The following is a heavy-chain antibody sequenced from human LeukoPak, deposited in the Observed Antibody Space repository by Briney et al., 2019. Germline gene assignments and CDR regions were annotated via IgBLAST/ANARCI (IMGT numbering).Heavy chain of an antibody. CDR3: ALGLVTDY. D-gene: IGHD3-9*01. J-gene: IGHJ4*02. Sequence: GGSLRLSCAASGLTISNNFMGWVRQAPGKGLEWVSLIYSGGSTYYADSVKGRFTISRDNSKNTLYLQMNSLRVEDTAVYYCALGLVTDYWGQGTLVTVSS. CDR1: GLTISNNF. CDR2: IYSGGST. V-gene: IGHV3-66*01.